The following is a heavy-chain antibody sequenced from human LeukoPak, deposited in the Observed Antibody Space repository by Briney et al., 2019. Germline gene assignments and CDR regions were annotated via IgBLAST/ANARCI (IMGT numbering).Heavy chain of an antibody. V-gene: IGHV4-39*01. Sequence: SETPSLTCTVSGGSISSSTYYWGWIRQPPGKGLEWIGSISYGGTTYYNPSLNSRVTISVDTSKNQFSLRLSSVTAADTAVYYCARLVGYYYYCMDVWGKGTTVTVSS. J-gene: IGHJ6*03. D-gene: IGHD2-15*01. CDR1: GGSISSSTYY. CDR3: ARLVGYYYYCMDV. CDR2: ISYGGTT.